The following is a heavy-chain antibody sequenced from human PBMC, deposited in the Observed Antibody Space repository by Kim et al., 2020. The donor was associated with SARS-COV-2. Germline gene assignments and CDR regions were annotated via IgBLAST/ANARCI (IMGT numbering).Heavy chain of an antibody. Sequence: GGSLRLSCAASGFTFSSYAMHWVRQAPGKGLEYVSAISSNGGSTYYANSVKGRFTISRDNSKNTLYLQMGSLRAEDMAVYYCARAEEREEWELLGDYYYYGMDVWGQGTTVTVSS. CDR2: ISSNGGST. D-gene: IGHD1-26*01. J-gene: IGHJ6*02. CDR1: GFTFSSYA. V-gene: IGHV3-64*01. CDR3: ARAEEREEWELLGDYYYYGMDV.